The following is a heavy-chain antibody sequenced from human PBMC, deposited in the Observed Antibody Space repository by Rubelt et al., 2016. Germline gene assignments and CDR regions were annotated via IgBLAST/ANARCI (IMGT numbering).Heavy chain of an antibody. CDR1: GYTFTAYY. CDR3: ARGVI. Sequence: QVRLVQSGAEVKKDGASVSVSCKASGYTFTAYYIHWVRQGTGQGLEWMGWMNPNTGNTGYAQKFQGRVTMTSNISISTAYLYLSSLRSEDTAVYYCARGVIWGQGTLVTVSS. D-gene: IGHD3-10*01. V-gene: IGHV1-8*02. CDR2: MNPNTGNT. J-gene: IGHJ4*02.